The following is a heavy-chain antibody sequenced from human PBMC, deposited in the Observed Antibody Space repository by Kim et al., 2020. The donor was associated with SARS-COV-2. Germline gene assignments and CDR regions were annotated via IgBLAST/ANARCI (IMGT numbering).Heavy chain of an antibody. V-gene: IGHV3-30*18. Sequence: LSLTCAASGFTFSSYGMRWVRQAPGKGLEWVAVISYDGSNKYYADSVKGRFTISRDNSKNTLYLQMNSLRAEDTAVYYCAKSRITFGGVIVNGMDVWGQGTTVTVSS. CDR1: GFTFSSYG. CDR3: AKSRITFGGVIVNGMDV. D-gene: IGHD3-16*02. J-gene: IGHJ6*02. CDR2: ISYDGSNK.